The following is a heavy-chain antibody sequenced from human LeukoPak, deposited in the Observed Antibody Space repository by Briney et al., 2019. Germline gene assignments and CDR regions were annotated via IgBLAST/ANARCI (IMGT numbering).Heavy chain of an antibody. CDR1: GGSISSGGYY. CDR2: IYYSGST. V-gene: IGHV4-31*03. J-gene: IGHJ4*02. D-gene: IGHD3-22*01. CDR3: ARVGYDSSGYYLTPFY. Sequence: PSQTLSLTCTVSGGSISSGGYYWSWIRQPPGKGLEWIGYIYYSGSTYYNPSLKSRVTISVDTSKNQFSLKLSSVTAADTAVYYCARVGYDSSGYYLTPFYWGQGTLVTVSS.